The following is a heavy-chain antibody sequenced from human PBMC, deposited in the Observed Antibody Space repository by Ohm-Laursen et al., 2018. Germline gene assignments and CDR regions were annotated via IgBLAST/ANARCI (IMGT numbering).Heavy chain of an antibody. CDR3: ARDPVRGLTDY. CDR2: ISSSGSTI. Sequence: SLRLSCSASGFTFNSYEMNWVRQAPGKGLEWVSYISSSGSTIHYADSVKGRFTISRDNAKNSLYLQMNSLRAEDTAVYHCARDPVRGLTDYWGQGTLVTVSS. CDR1: GFTFNSYE. D-gene: IGHD3-16*01. J-gene: IGHJ4*02. V-gene: IGHV3-48*03.